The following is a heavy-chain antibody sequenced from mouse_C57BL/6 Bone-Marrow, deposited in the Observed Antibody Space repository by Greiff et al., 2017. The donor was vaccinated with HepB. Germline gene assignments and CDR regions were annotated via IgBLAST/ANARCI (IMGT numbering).Heavy chain of an antibody. J-gene: IGHJ3*01. CDR3: ARDQDYYGSSYPWFAY. CDR2: ISDGGSYT. Sequence: EVHLVESGGGLVKPGGSLKLSCAASGFTFSSYAMSWVRPTPEKRLEWVATISDGGSYTYYPDNVKGRFTISRDNAKNNLYLQMSHLKSEDTAMYYCARDQDYYGSSYPWFAYWGQGTLVTVSA. CDR1: GFTFSSYA. D-gene: IGHD1-1*01. V-gene: IGHV5-4*01.